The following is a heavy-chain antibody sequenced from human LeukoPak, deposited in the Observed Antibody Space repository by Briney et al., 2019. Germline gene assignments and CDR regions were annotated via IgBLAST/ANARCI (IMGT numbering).Heavy chain of an antibody. CDR2: ISYDGSNK. V-gene: IGHV3-30-3*01. CDR3: VRDSTGYGDAFDY. D-gene: IGHD4-17*01. Sequence: GRSLRLSCAASGFTFSSYAMHWVRQAPGKGLEWVEVISYDGSNKHYAHSVKGRFTISRENSKNTLYLQMNSLRAEDTAVYYCVRDSTGYGDAFDYWGQGTWSPSPQ. J-gene: IGHJ4*02. CDR1: GFTFSSYA.